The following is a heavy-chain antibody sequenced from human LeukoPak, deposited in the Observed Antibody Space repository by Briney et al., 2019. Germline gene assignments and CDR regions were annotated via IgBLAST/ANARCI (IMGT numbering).Heavy chain of an antibody. CDR1: GNTFTTYY. CDR2: LNPSGGST. V-gene: IGHV1-46*01. J-gene: IGHJ4*02. CDR3: ARRGACSGSSCNLDY. D-gene: IGHD2-15*01. Sequence: ASVKVSCKASGNTFTTYYIHWVRQAPGQGFEWMGILNPSGGSTSYAQKFQGRVTMTRDTSTSTVYLELSNLRSEDTAVYYCARRGACSGSSCNLDYWGQGTLVTVSS.